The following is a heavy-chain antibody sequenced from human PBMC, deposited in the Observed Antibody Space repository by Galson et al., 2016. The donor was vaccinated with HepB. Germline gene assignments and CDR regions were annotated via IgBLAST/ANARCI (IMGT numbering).Heavy chain of an antibody. CDR1: GFTFSTYA. V-gene: IGHV3-23*01. CDR2: ISNSGSTT. J-gene: IGHJ4*02. D-gene: IGHD2-8*02. Sequence: SLRLSCAASGFTFSTYAMSWVRQAPGKGLDWVSAISNSGSTTYYADSVKGRFTISRDNSKNTLYQQMKRRRVEDTALYYCAKEFVATGGVVGDYWGQGALVTVSS. CDR3: AKEFVATGGVVGDY.